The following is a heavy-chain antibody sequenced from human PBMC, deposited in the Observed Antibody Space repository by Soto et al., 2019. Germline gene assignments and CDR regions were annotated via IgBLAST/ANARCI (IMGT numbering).Heavy chain of an antibody. CDR2: IDPRDSYV. CDR1: GYTFTTFW. J-gene: IGHJ5*02. Sequence: CTGFGYTFTTFWISWVRQMPGKGLEWMGRIDPRDSYVNYSPSFQGHVTISLDKSISTAYLQWGSLKASDTAMYYCARLFCSTTTCDSWFDPWGQGTLVTV. CDR3: ARLFCSTTTCDSWFDP. D-gene: IGHD2-2*01. V-gene: IGHV5-10-1*01.